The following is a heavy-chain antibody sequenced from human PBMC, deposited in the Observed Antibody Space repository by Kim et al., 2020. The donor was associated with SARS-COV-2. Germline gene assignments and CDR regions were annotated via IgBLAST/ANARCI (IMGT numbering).Heavy chain of an antibody. CDR1: GFTFSSYS. CDR2: ISSSSSYI. Sequence: GGSLRLSCAASGFTFSSYSMNWVRQAPGKGLEWVSSISSSSSYIYYADSVKGRFTISRDNAKNSLYLQMNSLRAEDTAVYYCARGGSVGATTASMDYFDYWGQGTLVTVSS. J-gene: IGHJ4*02. V-gene: IGHV3-21*01. D-gene: IGHD1-26*01. CDR3: ARGGSVGATTASMDYFDY.